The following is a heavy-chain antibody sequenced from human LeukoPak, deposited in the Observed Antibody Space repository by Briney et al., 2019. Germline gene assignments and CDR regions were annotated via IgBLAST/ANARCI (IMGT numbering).Heavy chain of an antibody. CDR1: GFTFSSFW. CDR3: ARDRGYDTFDY. CDR2: IKEDGSDE. D-gene: IGHD5-12*01. Sequence: GGSLRLSCAASGFTFSSFWMSWVRQAPGKGLEWVANIKEDGSDENYVDSVKGRFTISRDNTKRSVFLQMNSLRDGDTAVYFCARDRGYDTFDYWGQGTLVTVSS. V-gene: IGHV3-7*01. J-gene: IGHJ4*02.